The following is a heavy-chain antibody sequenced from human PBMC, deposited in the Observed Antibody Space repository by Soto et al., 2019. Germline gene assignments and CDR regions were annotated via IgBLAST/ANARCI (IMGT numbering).Heavy chain of an antibody. J-gene: IGHJ6*02. CDR2: IYYSGST. D-gene: IGHD6-13*01. CDR1: GGSISSSSYY. Sequence: QLQLQESGPGLVKPSETLSLTCTVSGGSISSSSYYWGWIRQPPGKGLEWIGSIYYSGSTYYNPSLKSRVTISVDTSKNQFSLKLSSVTAADTAVYYCARLGPYSSTLSSYYYYYYGMDVWGQGTTVTVSS. CDR3: ARLGPYSSTLSSYYYYYYGMDV. V-gene: IGHV4-39*01.